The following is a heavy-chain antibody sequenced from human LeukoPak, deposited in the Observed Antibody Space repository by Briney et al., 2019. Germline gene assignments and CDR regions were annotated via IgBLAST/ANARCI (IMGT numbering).Heavy chain of an antibody. Sequence: PGGSLRLSCGASGFTFSTYAMHLVRQAPGKGLECVSVISYDGTKKDYADSVKGRFTISRDNSNDTLYLQMNSLRPEDTALYYCARVNTIFGVDIVSLGAEFEFWGQGTLVTVSS. V-gene: IGHV3-30*03. D-gene: IGHD3-3*02. CDR2: ISYDGTKK. J-gene: IGHJ4*02. CDR3: ARVNTIFGVDIVSLGAEFEF. CDR1: GFTFSTYA.